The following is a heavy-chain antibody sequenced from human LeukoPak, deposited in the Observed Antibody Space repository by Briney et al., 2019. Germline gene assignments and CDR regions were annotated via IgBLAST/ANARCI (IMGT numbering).Heavy chain of an antibody. CDR3: ARDLLSFGELLSPVDY. V-gene: IGHV1-18*01. CDR2: ISAYNGNT. D-gene: IGHD3-10*01. Sequence: ASVQVSCKASGYTFISYGISWVRQAPGQGLDWMGWISAYNGNTNYAQKLQGRVTMTTDTSTSTAYMELRSLRSDDTAVYYCARDLLSFGELLSPVDYCGHGTLVTVSS. J-gene: IGHJ4*03. CDR1: GYTFISYG.